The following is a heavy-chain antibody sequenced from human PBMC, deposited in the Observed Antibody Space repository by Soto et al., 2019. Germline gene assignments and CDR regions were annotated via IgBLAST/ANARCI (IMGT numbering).Heavy chain of an antibody. CDR2: IYYSGST. Sequence: SETLSLTCTVSGGSISSSSYYWGWIRQPPGKGLEWIGSIYYSGSTYYNPSLKSRVTISVDTSKNQFSLKLSSVTAADTAVYYCAISKLGIAAADFFDFWGQRTLDTGSS. CDR1: GGSISSSSYY. CDR3: AISKLGIAAADFFDF. V-gene: IGHV4-39*01. D-gene: IGHD6-13*01. J-gene: IGHJ4*02.